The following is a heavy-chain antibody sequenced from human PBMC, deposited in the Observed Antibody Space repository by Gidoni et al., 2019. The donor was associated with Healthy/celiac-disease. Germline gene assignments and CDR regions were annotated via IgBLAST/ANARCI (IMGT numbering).Heavy chain of an antibody. V-gene: IGHV3-30*18. CDR1: GFTFSSYG. D-gene: IGHD6-6*01. Sequence: QVQLVESGLGVVQPGRSLRLSCAASGFTFSSYGMHWVRQAPGKGLEWVAVISYDGSNKYYADAVKGRFTISRDNSKNTLYLQMNSLRAEDTAVYYCANSHRGQLVPTFDYWGQGTLVTVSS. J-gene: IGHJ4*02. CDR3: ANSHRGQLVPTFDY. CDR2: ISYDGSNK.